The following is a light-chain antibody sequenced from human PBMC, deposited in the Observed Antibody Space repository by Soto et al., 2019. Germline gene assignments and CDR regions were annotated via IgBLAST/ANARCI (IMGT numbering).Light chain of an antibody. CDR2: AAS. V-gene: IGKV1-39*01. Sequence: DIQMTQSPSSLSASVGDRVTITCRASQSISSYLNWYQQKPGKAPKLLIYAASSLQSGVPSRFSGSGSGTDFTLTISSLQPDDFATYYYQQSYSTPWTFGQGTKVEIK. CDR1: QSISSY. CDR3: QQSYSTPWT. J-gene: IGKJ1*01.